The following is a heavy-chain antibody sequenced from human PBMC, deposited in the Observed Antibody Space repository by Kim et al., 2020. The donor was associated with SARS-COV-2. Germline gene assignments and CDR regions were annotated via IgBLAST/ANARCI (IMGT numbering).Heavy chain of an antibody. Sequence: SETLSLTCAVYGGSFSGYYWSWIRQPPGKGLEWIGEINHSGSTNYNPSLKSRVTISVDTSKNQFSLKLSSVTAADTAVYYCARGRRKRYYYDSSGYPLYAFDIWGQGTMVTVSS. CDR2: INHSGST. D-gene: IGHD3-22*01. CDR1: GGSFSGYY. J-gene: IGHJ3*02. V-gene: IGHV4-34*01. CDR3: ARGRRKRYYYDSSGYPLYAFDI.